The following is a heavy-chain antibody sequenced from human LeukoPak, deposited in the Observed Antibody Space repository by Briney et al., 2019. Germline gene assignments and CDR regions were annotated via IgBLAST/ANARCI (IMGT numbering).Heavy chain of an antibody. D-gene: IGHD3-22*01. CDR3: ARSYYYDSSGYYSAFDI. J-gene: IGHJ3*02. CDR2: INPNSGGT. CDR1: GYTFTGYY. V-gene: IGHV1-2*06. Sequence: ASVKVSCKASGYTFTGYYMHWVRQAPGQGLEWMGRINPNSGGTNYAQKFQGRVTMTRDTSISTAYMELSRLRSDDTAVYYCARSYYYDSSGYYSAFDIWGQGTMVTVSP.